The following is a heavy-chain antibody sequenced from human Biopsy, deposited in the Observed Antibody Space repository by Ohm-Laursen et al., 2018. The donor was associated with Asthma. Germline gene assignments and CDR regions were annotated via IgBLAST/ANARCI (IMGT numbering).Heavy chain of an antibody. J-gene: IGHJ4*02. CDR3: ARRGGVRRYFDY. CDR1: GGSFSGYY. V-gene: IGHV4-34*01. Sequence: TLSLTCAVYGGSFSGYYWSWIRQPPGKGLEWIGEINHSGSTNYNPSLKSRVTISVETSKNQFSLKLSSVTAADTAVYFCARRGGVRRYFDYWGQGTLVTVSS. CDR2: INHSGST. D-gene: IGHD3-16*01.